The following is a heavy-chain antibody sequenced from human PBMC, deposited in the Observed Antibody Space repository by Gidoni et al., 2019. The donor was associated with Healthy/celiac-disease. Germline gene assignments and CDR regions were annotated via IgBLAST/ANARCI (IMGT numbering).Heavy chain of an antibody. Sequence: QMQLVQSGPEVKKPGTSVKVSCKASGFTFTSFAVQWVRQARGQRLEWIGWIVVGSGNTNYAQKFQERVTITRDMSTSTAYMELSSLRSEDTAVYYCAAVLGFWSGYYIDPKDDYWGQGTLVTVSS. D-gene: IGHD3-3*01. CDR2: IVVGSGNT. CDR3: AAVLGFWSGYYIDPKDDY. V-gene: IGHV1-58*01. CDR1: GFTFTSFA. J-gene: IGHJ4*02.